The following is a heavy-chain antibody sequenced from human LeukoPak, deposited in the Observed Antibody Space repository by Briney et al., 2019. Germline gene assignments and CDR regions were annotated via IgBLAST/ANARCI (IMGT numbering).Heavy chain of an antibody. V-gene: IGHV1-18*01. CDR3: AREEFGDSSGYCTY. D-gene: IGHD3-22*01. CDR2: ISAYNGNT. J-gene: IGHJ4*02. Sequence: ASVKVSCKASGYTFTIYGISWVRQAPGQGLEWMGWISAYNGNTNYAQKLQGRVTMTTDTSTSTAYMELRSLRSDDTAVYYCAREEFGDSSGYCTYWGQGTLVTVSS. CDR1: GYTFTIYG.